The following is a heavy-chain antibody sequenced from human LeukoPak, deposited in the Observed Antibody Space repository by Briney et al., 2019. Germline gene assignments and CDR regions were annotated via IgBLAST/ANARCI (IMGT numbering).Heavy chain of an antibody. J-gene: IGHJ6*03. V-gene: IGHV3-21*01. Sequence: GGSLRLSCAASGFTFSSYSMNWVRQAPGKGLEWVSSISSSSSYIYYADSVKGRFTISRDNAKNSLYLQMNSLRAEDTAVYYCARAGQNDFWSGYSPYYYYYYMDVWGKGTTVTVSS. CDR1: GFTFSSYS. CDR3: ARAGQNDFWSGYSPYYYYYYMDV. CDR2: ISSSSSYI. D-gene: IGHD3-3*01.